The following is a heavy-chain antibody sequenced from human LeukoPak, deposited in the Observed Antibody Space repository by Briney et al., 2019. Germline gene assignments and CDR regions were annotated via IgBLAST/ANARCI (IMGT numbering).Heavy chain of an antibody. CDR3: ATIAAAGIGGVDY. D-gene: IGHD6-13*01. J-gene: IGHJ4*02. CDR2: IYPGESDT. V-gene: IGHV5-51*01. Sequence: NRGESLQISCQGSGSTFTSYWIGWVRQLPGKGLEWMGIIYPGESDTRYSPSFQGQVPFSAHKSISTSYLQWSSLKASDTAMYYCATIAAAGIGGVDYWGQGTLVTVSS. CDR1: GSTFTSYW.